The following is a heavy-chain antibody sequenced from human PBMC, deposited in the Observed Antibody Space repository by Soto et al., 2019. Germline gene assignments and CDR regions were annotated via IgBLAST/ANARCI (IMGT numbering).Heavy chain of an antibody. CDR2: FDPEDGET. CDR1: GYTLTELS. CDR3: ATLDVLGYCSGGSCYTGF. J-gene: IGHJ4*02. V-gene: IGHV1-24*01. Sequence: ASVKVSCKVSGYTLTELSMHWVRQAPGKGLEWMGGFDPEDGETIYAQKFQGRVTMTEDTSTDTAYMELSSLRSEDTAVYYCATLDVLGYCSGGSCYTGFWGQGTLDTVSS. D-gene: IGHD2-15*01.